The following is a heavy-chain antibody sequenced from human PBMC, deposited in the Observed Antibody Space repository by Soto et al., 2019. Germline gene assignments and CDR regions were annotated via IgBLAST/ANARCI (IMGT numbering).Heavy chain of an antibody. Sequence: TLKDPGPVCLRPPGPLSLTSTIPGFHLTDIHWGVAWFRHPPGRALEWLAHIFANDETTYSTSLRNRLTISRDPSKSQVVLTMTHLDPEDTGTYYCARMRASGPYFDLFDYWGQGAQVTVSS. J-gene: IGHJ4*02. V-gene: IGHV2-26*03. CDR1: GFHLTDIHWG. CDR2: IFANDET. D-gene: IGHD3-9*01. CDR3: ARMRASGPYFDLFDY.